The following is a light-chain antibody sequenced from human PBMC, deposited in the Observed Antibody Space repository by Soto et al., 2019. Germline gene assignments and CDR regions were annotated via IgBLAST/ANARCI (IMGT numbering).Light chain of an antibody. CDR1: SGHSSYI. Sequence: QPVLTQSSSASASLGSSVKLTCTLSSGHSSYIIAWHQQQPGKAPRYLVKLEGSESYNKGSGIPDRFSGSSSGADRYLTISNLQSEDEADYYCETWDSNIHVFGGGTKVTVL. CDR2: LEGSESY. V-gene: IGLV4-60*03. J-gene: IGLJ3*02. CDR3: ETWDSNIHV.